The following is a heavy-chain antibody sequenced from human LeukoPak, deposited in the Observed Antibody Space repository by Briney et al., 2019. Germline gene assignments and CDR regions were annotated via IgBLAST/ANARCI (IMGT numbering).Heavy chain of an antibody. Sequence: GGSLRLSCEVSGFTFRSSYMHWVRQAPGKGLEYVSAIRPSGDSTYYTNSVRGRFTISRDNSKSTLFLQVGSLTAEDMAVYYCARGLYYGSGQYYFDYWGQGTLVTVSP. CDR2: IRPSGDST. V-gene: IGHV3-64*01. CDR1: GFTFRSSY. J-gene: IGHJ4*02. CDR3: ARGLYYGSGQYYFDY. D-gene: IGHD3-10*01.